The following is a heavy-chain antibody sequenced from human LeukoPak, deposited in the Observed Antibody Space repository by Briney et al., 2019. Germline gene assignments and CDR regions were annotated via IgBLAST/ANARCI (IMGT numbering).Heavy chain of an antibody. D-gene: IGHD2-15*01. V-gene: IGHV4-4*07. CDR2: IYASGST. Sequence: SETLSLTCTVSGGSISSYYWSWIRQPAGKGLEWIGRIYASGSTNYNPSLKSRVTMSVDTSKNQFSLKLTPVTAADTAVYYCARDQAVAYYYYFMDVWGKGTTVTVSS. CDR1: GGSISSYY. J-gene: IGHJ6*03. CDR3: ARDQAVAYYYYFMDV.